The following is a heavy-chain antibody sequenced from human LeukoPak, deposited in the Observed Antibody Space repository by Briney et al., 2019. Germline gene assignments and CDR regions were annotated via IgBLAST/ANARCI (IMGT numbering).Heavy chain of an antibody. V-gene: IGHV5-51*01. J-gene: IGHJ4*02. Sequence: GESLKISCKGSGYSFTSYWIGWGRQVPGKGLEWMGIIYPGDSDTRYSPSFQGQVTISADKSISTAYLQWSSLKASDTAMYYCARRPQAYSSSTELFDYWGQGTLVTVSS. CDR1: GYSFTSYW. CDR2: IYPGDSDT. CDR3: ARRPQAYSSSTELFDY. D-gene: IGHD6-6*01.